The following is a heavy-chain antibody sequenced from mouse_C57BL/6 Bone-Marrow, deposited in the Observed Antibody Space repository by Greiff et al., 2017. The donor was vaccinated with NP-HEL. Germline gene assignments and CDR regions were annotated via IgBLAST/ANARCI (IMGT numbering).Heavy chain of an antibody. CDR2: IYPGDGDT. Sequence: QVQLKQSGAELVKPGASVKISCKASGYEFSNYWMNWVKQRPGKGLEWIGQIYPGDGDTNYNGKFKDKATLTADKSSSTAYMPLSRLTADDSSVYCSAREAKGGQGTRVTVTA. J-gene: IGHJ3*01. D-gene: IGHD3-2*02. CDR1: GYEFSNYW. CDR3: AREAK. V-gene: IGHV1-80*01.